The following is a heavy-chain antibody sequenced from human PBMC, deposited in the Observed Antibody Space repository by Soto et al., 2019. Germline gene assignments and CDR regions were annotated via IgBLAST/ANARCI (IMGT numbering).Heavy chain of an antibody. CDR1: GYSFTSYW. Sequence: PGESLKISCKSSGYSFTSYWIGWVRQMPGKGLEWMGIIYPGDSDTRYSPSFQGQVTISADKSTSTAYLQWSSLKASDTAMYYCARHAAVLVPAAIPTYSYCGLDVWGQGTTVTVSS. CDR2: IYPGDSDT. V-gene: IGHV5-51*01. J-gene: IGHJ6*02. CDR3: ARHAAVLVPAAIPTYSYCGLDV. D-gene: IGHD2-2*02.